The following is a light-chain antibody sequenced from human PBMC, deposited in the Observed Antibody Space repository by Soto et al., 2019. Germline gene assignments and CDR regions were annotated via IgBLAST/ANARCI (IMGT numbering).Light chain of an antibody. CDR1: SSNSGSEYY. V-gene: IGLV1-40*01. Sequence: QSVLTQPPSVSGAPGQRVTISGTGSSSNSGSEYYVPWYQQLPGTAPKLLISANNIRPAGVPARFSGSKSGTSASLATAGLQDEDEADYSCQSYDSSLSGCVFGTGTQVTVL. CDR2: ANN. CDR3: QSYDSSLSGCV. J-gene: IGLJ1*01.